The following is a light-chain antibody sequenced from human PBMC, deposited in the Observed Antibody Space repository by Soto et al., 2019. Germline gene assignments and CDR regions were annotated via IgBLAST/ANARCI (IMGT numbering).Light chain of an antibody. CDR3: QQYKNWPFT. V-gene: IGKV3-15*01. CDR2: GAS. Sequence: LAFSVVARFPLSGKASQSVTANLAWYQHKPGQAPRLLVSGASTRATGVPARFSGSGSDTVFSLTISSLQSEDSAVYYCQQYKNWPFTFGQGRRLEIK. CDR1: QSVTAN. J-gene: IGKJ5*01.